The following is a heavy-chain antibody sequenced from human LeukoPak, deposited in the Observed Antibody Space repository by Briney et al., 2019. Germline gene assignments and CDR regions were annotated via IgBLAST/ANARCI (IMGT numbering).Heavy chain of an antibody. CDR1: GDSMSNGGYF. Sequence: SETLSLTCTVSGDSMSNGGYFWSWIRQHPGKGLEWIGYIYYTGSTTYNPSLQSRVTISVDTSKNNFSLRLNPVTAADTAVYFCARGLPGARIPYHFDSWGQGTLVAVSS. D-gene: IGHD1-1*01. J-gene: IGHJ4*02. V-gene: IGHV4-31*03. CDR3: ARGLPGARIPYHFDS. CDR2: IYYTGST.